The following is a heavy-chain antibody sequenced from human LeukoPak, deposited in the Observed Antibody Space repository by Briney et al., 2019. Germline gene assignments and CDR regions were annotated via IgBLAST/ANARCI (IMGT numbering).Heavy chain of an antibody. CDR3: ARGRRILGGPENAGDFFDF. Sequence: ASVKVSCKASGYTFTIYGISWVRRAPGQGLKWMGWINPNSGATHYAQSFQARVTMTRDTSIASSYMELTGLQSDDTAVYYCARGRRILGGPENAGDFFDFWGQGSLVTVSS. D-gene: IGHD3-16*01. J-gene: IGHJ4*01. V-gene: IGHV1-2*02. CDR1: GYTFTIYG. CDR2: INPNSGAT.